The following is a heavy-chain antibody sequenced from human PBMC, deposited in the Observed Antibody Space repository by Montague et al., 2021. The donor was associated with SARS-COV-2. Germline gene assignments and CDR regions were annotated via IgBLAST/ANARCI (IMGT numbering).Heavy chain of an antibody. J-gene: IGHJ3*02. CDR3: ARQRRYQLPITIFGVVMADAFDI. CDR1: GGSISSYY. CDR2: IYYSGST. D-gene: IGHD3-3*01. V-gene: IGHV4-59*08. Sequence: ETLSLTCTVSGGSISSYYLSWIRQPPGKGLEWIGYIYYSGSTNXNPXLKSRVTISVDTSKNQFSLKLSSVTAADTAVYYCARQRRYQLPITIFGVVMADAFDIWGQGTMVTVSS.